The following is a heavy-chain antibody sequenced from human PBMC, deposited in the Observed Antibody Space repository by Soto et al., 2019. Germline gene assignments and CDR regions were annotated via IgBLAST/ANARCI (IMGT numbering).Heavy chain of an antibody. CDR1: GFTFSSYG. D-gene: IGHD4-4*01. CDR2: IWYDGSNK. Sequence: HPWGSLRLSCAASGFTFSSYGMHWVRQAPGKGLEWVAVIWYDGSNKYYADSVKGRFTISRDNSKNTLYLQMNSLRAEDTAVYYCARDHTVTTNYFDYWGQGTLVTVSS. CDR3: ARDHTVTTNYFDY. V-gene: IGHV3-33*01. J-gene: IGHJ4*02.